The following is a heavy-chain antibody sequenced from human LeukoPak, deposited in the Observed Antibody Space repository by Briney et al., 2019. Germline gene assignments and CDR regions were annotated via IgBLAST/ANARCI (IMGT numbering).Heavy chain of an antibody. D-gene: IGHD3-22*01. J-gene: IGHJ4*02. Sequence: GRSLRLSCTASGFTFGDYALTWVRQAPGKGLEWLGFIRGKTYGGTTELAASVEGRFTISRDDSKSIAYLQMNSLKIEDTAVYYCTRSEYTYYYDGSGYLIDYWGQGTLVTVSS. CDR1: GFTFGDYA. V-gene: IGHV3-49*04. CDR3: TRSEYTYYYDGSGYLIDY. CDR2: IRGKTYGGTT.